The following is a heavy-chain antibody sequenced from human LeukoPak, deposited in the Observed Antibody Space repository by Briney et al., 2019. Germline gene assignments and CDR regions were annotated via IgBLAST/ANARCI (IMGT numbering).Heavy chain of an antibody. V-gene: IGHV4-39*01. CDR3: VRHQWWIQEEDNWFDP. CDR1: GGPINTRAKY. D-gene: IGHD5-18*01. J-gene: IGHJ5*02. CDR2: IYYSGSN. Sequence: SDTLSLPCTVSGGPINTRAKYCGWIRQSPLKWLEWIGRIYYSGSNSYNPSLKIRVTISADMSKNQFPLKLSSVTAADTAVYYCVRHQWWIQEEDNWFDPWGQGTLVTVSS.